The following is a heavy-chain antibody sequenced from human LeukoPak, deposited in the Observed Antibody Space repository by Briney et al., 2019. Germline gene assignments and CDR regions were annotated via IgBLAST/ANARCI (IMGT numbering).Heavy chain of an antibody. D-gene: IGHD4-23*01. V-gene: IGHV4-34*01. CDR3: ARLRSQLPPLIKRYYFDY. J-gene: IGHJ4*02. CDR1: GGSFSGYY. CDR2: INHSGST. Sequence: PSETLSLTCAVYGGSFSGYYWSWIRQPPGKGLEWIGEINHSGSTNYNPSLKSRVTISVDTSKNQFSLKLSSVTAADTAVYYCARLRSQLPPLIKRYYFDYWGQGTLVTVSS.